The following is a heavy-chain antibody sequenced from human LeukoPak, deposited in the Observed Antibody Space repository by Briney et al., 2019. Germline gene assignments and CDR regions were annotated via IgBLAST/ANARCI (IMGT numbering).Heavy chain of an antibody. Sequence: SETLSLTCAVYGGSFSGYYWSWIRQPPGKGLEWIGEIYHSGSTNYNPSLKSRVTISVDTSKNQFSLKLGSVTAADTAVYYCARGSGITMVRGVIVSGMDVWGKGTTVTVSS. CDR3: ARGSGITMVRGVIVSGMDV. J-gene: IGHJ6*04. CDR1: GGSFSGYY. V-gene: IGHV4-34*01. D-gene: IGHD3-10*01. CDR2: IYHSGST.